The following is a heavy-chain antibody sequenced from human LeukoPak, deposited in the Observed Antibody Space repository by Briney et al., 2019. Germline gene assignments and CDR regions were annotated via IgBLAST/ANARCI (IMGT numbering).Heavy chain of an antibody. J-gene: IGHJ3*02. Sequence: SQTLSLTCAISGDSLSSSSFTWNWVRQSPSRGLEWLGRTSYMSNLYNDSAVSVKTRLIINPDTSKNQLSLHLNFGAPEDTAGYYCARTDMIQASQFDAFDIWGQGAMVTVPS. CDR2: TSYMSNLYN. CDR3: ARTDMIQASQFDAFDI. CDR1: GDSLSSSSFT. D-gene: IGHD3-16*01. V-gene: IGHV6-1*01.